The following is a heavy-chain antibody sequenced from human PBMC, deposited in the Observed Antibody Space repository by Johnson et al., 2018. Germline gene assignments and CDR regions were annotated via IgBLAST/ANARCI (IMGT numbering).Heavy chain of an antibody. D-gene: IGHD5-24*01. V-gene: IGHV3-30*18. CDR3: ANTHVGMATIGGAFDI. CDR1: GFTFSSYG. J-gene: IGHJ3*02. Sequence: QVQLVESGGGVVQPGRSLRLSCAASGFTFSSYGMHWVRQGPGKGLEWVALISYDGGNKYYADSVKGRFTISRDNSKGTLSLQMNSLRAEESGMYYCANTHVGMATIGGAFDIWGQGTMVTVSS. CDR2: ISYDGGNK.